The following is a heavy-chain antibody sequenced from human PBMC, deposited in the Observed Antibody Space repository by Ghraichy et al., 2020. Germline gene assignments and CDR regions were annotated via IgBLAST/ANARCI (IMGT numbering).Heavy chain of an antibody. CDR1: GGSISSYY. V-gene: IGHV4-59*01. D-gene: IGHD3-10*01. J-gene: IGHJ3*02. CDR2: IYYSGST. CDR3: ARGVPGRGAFDI. Sequence: SQTLSLTCTVSGGSISSYYWSWIRQPPGKGLEWIGYIYYSGSTNYNPSLKSRVTISVDTSKNQFSLKLSSVTAADTAVYYCARGVPGRGAFDIWGQGTMVTVSS.